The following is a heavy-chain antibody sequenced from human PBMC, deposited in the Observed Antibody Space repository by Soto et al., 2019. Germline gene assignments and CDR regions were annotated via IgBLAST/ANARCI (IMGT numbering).Heavy chain of an antibody. CDR1: GYTFTSYD. CDR3: ARRATVLTDRKWYFDY. Sequence: ASVKVSCKASGYTFTSYDINWVRQATGQGLEWMGWMNPNSGNTGYAQKFQGRVTMTRNTSISTAYMELSSLRSEDAAVYYCARRATVLTDRKWYFDYWGQGTQVTVCS. CDR2: MNPNSGNT. V-gene: IGHV1-8*01. D-gene: IGHD1-20*01. J-gene: IGHJ4*02.